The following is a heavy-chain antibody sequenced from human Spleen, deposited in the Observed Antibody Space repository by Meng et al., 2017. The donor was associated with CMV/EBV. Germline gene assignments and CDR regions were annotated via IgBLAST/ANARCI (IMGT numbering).Heavy chain of an antibody. V-gene: IGHV1-2*02. Sequence: ASVKVSCKASGYTFTAHYFHWVRQAPGQGLEWMGWINPNSGGTNYAQKFQGRVTMTRDTSISTAYMELSSLRSEDTAVYYCARGPLRYSSSSWFDPWGQGTLVTVSS. CDR3: ARGPLRYSSSSWFDP. CDR1: GYTFTAHY. D-gene: IGHD6-6*01. CDR2: INPNSGGT. J-gene: IGHJ5*02.